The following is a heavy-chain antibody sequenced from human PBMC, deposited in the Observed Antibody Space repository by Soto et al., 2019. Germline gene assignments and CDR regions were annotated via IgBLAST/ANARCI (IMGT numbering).Heavy chain of an antibody. CDR2: IYYSGST. CDR3: ASTAMVEKSYNYYGMDV. J-gene: IGHJ6*02. D-gene: IGHD5-18*01. CDR1: GGSISSYY. Sequence: TSETLSLTCTVSGGSISSYYWSWIRQPPGKGLEWIGYIYYSGSTNYNPSLKSRVTISVDTSKNQFSLKLSSVTAADTAVYYCASTAMVEKSYNYYGMDVWGQGTTVTVSS. V-gene: IGHV4-59*01.